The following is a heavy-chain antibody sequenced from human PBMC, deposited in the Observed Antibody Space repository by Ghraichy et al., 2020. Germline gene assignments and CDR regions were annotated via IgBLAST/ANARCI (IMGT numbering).Heavy chain of an antibody. CDR2: MNPNSGNT. J-gene: IGHJ5*02. V-gene: IGHV1-8*03. CDR3: ARGGYQLLTLIGRPMHFDP. D-gene: IGHD2-2*01. CDR1: GYTFTSYD. Sequence: ASVKVSCKASGYTFTSYDINWVRQATGQGLEWMGWMNPNSGNTGYAQKFQGRVTITRNTSISTAYMELSSLRSEDTAVYYCARGGYQLLTLIGRPMHFDPWGQGTLVTVSS.